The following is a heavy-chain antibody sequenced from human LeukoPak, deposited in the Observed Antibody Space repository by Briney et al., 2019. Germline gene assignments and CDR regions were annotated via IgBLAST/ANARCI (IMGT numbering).Heavy chain of an antibody. CDR2: MNPNSGNT. Sequence: ASVKVSCKASGYTFTRYDINWVRQATGQGLEWMGWMNPNSGNTGYAQKFQGRVTMTRNTSISTAYMELSSLRSEDTAVYYCARIGSRIAARPYWFDPWGQGTLVTVSS. CDR1: GYTFTRYD. D-gene: IGHD6-6*01. J-gene: IGHJ5*02. V-gene: IGHV1-8*01. CDR3: ARIGSRIAARPYWFDP.